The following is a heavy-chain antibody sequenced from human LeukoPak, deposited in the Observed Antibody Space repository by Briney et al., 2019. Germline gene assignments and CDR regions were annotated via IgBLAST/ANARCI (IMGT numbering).Heavy chain of an antibody. CDR1: GGSISSSTYF. D-gene: IGHD1-26*01. Sequence: SETLSLTCTVSGGSISSSTYFWGWIRQPPRKGLEWIGSIFNSGTTYYNPSLKSRVTISVDTSKNQFSLKLNSVTAADTAVYYCARHGSYYFWFDPWGQGTLVTVSS. CDR2: IFNSGTT. CDR3: ARHGSYYFWFDP. V-gene: IGHV4-39*01. J-gene: IGHJ5*02.